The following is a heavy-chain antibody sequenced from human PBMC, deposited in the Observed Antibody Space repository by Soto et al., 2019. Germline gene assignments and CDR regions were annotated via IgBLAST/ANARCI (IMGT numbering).Heavy chain of an antibody. V-gene: IGHV3-21*02. D-gene: IGHD5-12*01. CDR2: ISPSSDSS. CDR3: ARPRGPRGYDLIDY. CDR1: GFPFSDYS. Sequence: EVQLVESGGGLVKPGGSLRLACAASGFPFSDYSWNWVRQTPGKGLEWVSSISPSSDSSYYADSVKCRFTISRDNAKKSLFLQMNSLRDEDTAVYYCARPRGPRGYDLIDYWGQGTLVIVSS. J-gene: IGHJ4*02.